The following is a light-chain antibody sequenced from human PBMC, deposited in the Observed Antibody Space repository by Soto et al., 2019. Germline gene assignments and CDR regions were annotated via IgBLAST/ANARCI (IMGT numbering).Light chain of an antibody. CDR3: QFCDGSLPTRT. V-gene: IGKV3-20*01. CDR2: GAS. J-gene: IGKJ1*01. CDR1: QTISTTF. Sequence: IVLTQSPGTLSLSPGEGATLSCRASQTISTTFLAWYQQKPGQAPRLLIYGASSRATGIPDRFSGGGTGTDFTLTISRLEPEDFAVYYCQFCDGSLPTRTFGQGPKVEI.